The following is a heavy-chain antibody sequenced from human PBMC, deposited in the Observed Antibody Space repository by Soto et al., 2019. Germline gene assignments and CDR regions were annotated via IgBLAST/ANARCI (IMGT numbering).Heavy chain of an antibody. CDR2: IVPIYRTA. D-gene: IGHD6-13*01. Sequence: ASVKVSCKASGGTFSSYRFNWVRQARGQGLEWLGGIVPIYRTADYAQKFQGRFTITADESTRTVYMELSSLKSQDTALYYCARDSGAKLSSSWGQGTLVTVSS. V-gene: IGHV1-69*13. J-gene: IGHJ4*02. CDR3: ARDSGAKLSSS. CDR1: GGTFSSYR.